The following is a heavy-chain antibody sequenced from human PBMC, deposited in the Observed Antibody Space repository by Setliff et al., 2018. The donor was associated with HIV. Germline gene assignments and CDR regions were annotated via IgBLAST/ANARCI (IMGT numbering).Heavy chain of an antibody. J-gene: IGHJ4*02. CDR1: GDSISSYY. D-gene: IGHD3-22*01. CDR2: IYTSGST. Sequence: KTSETLSLTCTVSGDSISSYYWSWIRQPAGKGLEWIGRIYTSGSTNYNPSLKSRVTMSVDTSKNQFSLKLSSVTAADTAVYYCARGLSFYDPGGFDYWGQGTLVTVSS. V-gene: IGHV4-4*07. CDR3: ARGLSFYDPGGFDY.